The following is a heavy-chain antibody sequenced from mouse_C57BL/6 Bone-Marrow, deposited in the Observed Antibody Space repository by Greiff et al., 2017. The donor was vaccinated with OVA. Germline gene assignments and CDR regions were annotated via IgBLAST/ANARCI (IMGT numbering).Heavy chain of an antibody. Sequence: EVKLMESGGGLVKPGGSLKLSCAASGFTFSSYTMSWVRQTPEKRLEWVATISGGGGNTYYPDSVKGRFTISRDNAKNTLYLQMSSLRSEDTALYYCARRDSNWAWFAYWGQGTLVTVSA. D-gene: IGHD4-1*01. J-gene: IGHJ3*01. CDR1: GFTFSSYT. CDR3: ARRDSNWAWFAY. CDR2: ISGGGGNT. V-gene: IGHV5-9*01.